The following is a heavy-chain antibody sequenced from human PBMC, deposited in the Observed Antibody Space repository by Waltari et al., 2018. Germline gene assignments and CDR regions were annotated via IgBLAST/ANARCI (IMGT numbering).Heavy chain of an antibody. D-gene: IGHD2-2*01. CDR3: AKSRGFEY. Sequence: EVQLVESGGGLVQPGGSLRLSCGPSGFTFSRYWMSWVRQTPGKVLEWVANINYDGSQKYYADSVKGRFTISRDNAKNSLYLQMNSLRVEDTAVYYCAKSRGFEYWGQGTLITVSS. V-gene: IGHV3-7*01. CDR1: GFTFSRYW. CDR2: INYDGSQK. J-gene: IGHJ4*02.